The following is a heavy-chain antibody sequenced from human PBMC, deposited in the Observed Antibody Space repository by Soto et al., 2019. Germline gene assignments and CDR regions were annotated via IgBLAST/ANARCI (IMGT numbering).Heavy chain of an antibody. V-gene: IGHV4-59*08. CDR2: IYYSGST. CDR1: GGSISSYY. Sequence: PSETLSLTCTVSGGSISSYYWSWIRQPPGKGLEWIGYIYYSGSTNYNPSLKSRVTISVDTSKNQFSLKLSSVTAADTAVYYCARLTPSSGWYYFDYWGQGTLVTVSS. D-gene: IGHD6-19*01. CDR3: ARLTPSSGWYYFDY. J-gene: IGHJ4*02.